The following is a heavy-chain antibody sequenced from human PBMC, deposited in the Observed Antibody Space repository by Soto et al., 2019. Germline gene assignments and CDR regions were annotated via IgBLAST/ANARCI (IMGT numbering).Heavy chain of an antibody. CDR1: GYTFTGHH. Sequence: ASVKVSCKASGYTFTGHHIHSVGQAPGQGLEWMGWINPNSGGTNYAQKFQGWVTMTRDTSISTAYMELSRLRSDDTAVYYCARDELAAAGGYYYGMDGWGQGTTVTVSS. CDR3: ARDELAAAGGYYYGMDG. D-gene: IGHD6-13*01. J-gene: IGHJ6*02. V-gene: IGHV1-2*04. CDR2: INPNSGGT.